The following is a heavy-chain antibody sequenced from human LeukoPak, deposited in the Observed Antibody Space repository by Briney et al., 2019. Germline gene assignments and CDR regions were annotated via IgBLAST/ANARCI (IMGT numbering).Heavy chain of an antibody. CDR1: GFSLSSYW. CDR3: ARESGYAVGDF. V-gene: IGHV3-53*01. Sequence: PGGSPRLSCAASGFSLSSYWMTWVRQAPGKGLEWASVIYSDFRTYYADSVKGRFIISKDTSKNTLYLQMNNLRADDTAVYYCARESGYAVGDFWGQGTLVTVSS. CDR2: IYSDFRT. D-gene: IGHD5-12*01. J-gene: IGHJ4*02.